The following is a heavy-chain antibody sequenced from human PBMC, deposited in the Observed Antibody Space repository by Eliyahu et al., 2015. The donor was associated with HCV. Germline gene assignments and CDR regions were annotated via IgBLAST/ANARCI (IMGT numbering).Heavy chain of an antibody. V-gene: IGHV1-69*01. D-gene: IGHD2-2*01. CDR1: GGTFSSYA. Sequence: QVQLVQSGAEVKKPGSSVKVSCKASGGTFSSYAISWVRQAPGQGLEWMGGVIPIFGTANYAQKFQGRVTITADESTSTAYMELSSLRSEDTAVYYCASPLPDIVVVPGYGMDVWGQGTTVTVSS. J-gene: IGHJ6*02. CDR3: ASPLPDIVVVPGYGMDV. CDR2: VIPIFGTA.